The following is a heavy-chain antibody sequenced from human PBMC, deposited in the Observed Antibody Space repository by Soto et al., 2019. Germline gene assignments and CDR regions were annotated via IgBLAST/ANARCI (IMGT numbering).Heavy chain of an antibody. V-gene: IGHV4-31*03. J-gene: IGHJ4*02. CDR1: GGSISSGGYY. CDR3: ARTSSAGGWFNY. D-gene: IGHD2-15*01. CDR2: IYYSGST. Sequence: QVQLQESAPGLVKPSQTLSLTCTVSGGSISSGGYYWSWIRQHPGKGLEWIGYIYYSGSTYYNPSLKSRVTISVDTSKNQFSLKLSSVTAADTAVYYCARTSSAGGWFNYWGQGTLVTVSS.